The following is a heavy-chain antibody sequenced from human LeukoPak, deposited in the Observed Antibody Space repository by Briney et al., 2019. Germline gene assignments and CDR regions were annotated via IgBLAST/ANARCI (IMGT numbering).Heavy chain of an antibody. Sequence: PGGTLRLSCAASGFTFGSFWMHWVRQAPGKGLEWVSRINGDGTSTTYADSVKGRFAISRDNAKNTLYLQVNSLRAEDTAVYYCARGVGFGELLNYWGQGTLVTVSS. D-gene: IGHD3-10*01. J-gene: IGHJ4*02. CDR2: INGDGTST. CDR3: ARGVGFGELLNY. V-gene: IGHV3-74*01. CDR1: GFTFGSFW.